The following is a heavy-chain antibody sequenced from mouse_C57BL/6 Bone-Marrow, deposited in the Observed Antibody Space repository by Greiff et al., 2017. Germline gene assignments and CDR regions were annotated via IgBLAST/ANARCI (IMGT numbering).Heavy chain of an antibody. CDR3: TSPSGGFAY. CDR1: GFTFSSYA. V-gene: IGHV5-9-1*02. CDR2: ISSGGDYI. Sequence: EVQLQQSGEGLVKPGGSLKLSCAASGFTFSSYAMSWVRQTPEKRLEWVAYISSGGDYIYYADTVKGRFTISRDNARNTLYLQMSSLKSEDTAMYYCTSPSGGFAYWGQGTLVTVSA. J-gene: IGHJ3*01. D-gene: IGHD2-10*02.